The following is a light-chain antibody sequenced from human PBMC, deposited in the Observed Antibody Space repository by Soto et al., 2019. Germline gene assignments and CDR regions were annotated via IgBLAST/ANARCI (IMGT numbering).Light chain of an antibody. CDR2: GAS. CDR1: QSVSSSY. V-gene: IGKV3-20*01. CDR3: LQVYSFPRT. J-gene: IGKJ1*01. Sequence: EIVLTQSPGTLSLSPGERATLSCRASQSVSSSYLAWYQEKHGQAPRLLIYGASSRATGIPDRFSGSGSGTDFTLTISRLEPEDFATYYCLQVYSFPRTFGQGTKVEIK.